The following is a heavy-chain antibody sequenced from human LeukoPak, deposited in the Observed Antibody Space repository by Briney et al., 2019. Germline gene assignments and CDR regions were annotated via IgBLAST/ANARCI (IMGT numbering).Heavy chain of an antibody. CDR3: ARLMVQGVIVQYDAFDI. CDR2: IYYSGST. V-gene: IGHV4-59*01. Sequence: SETLSLTCTVSGGSISSYYWSWIRQPPGKGLEWIGYIYYSGSTNYNPSLKSRVTISVDTSKNQFSLKLSSVTAADTAVYYCARLMVQGVIVQYDAFDIWGQGTMVTVSS. J-gene: IGHJ3*02. CDR1: GGSISSYY. D-gene: IGHD3-10*01.